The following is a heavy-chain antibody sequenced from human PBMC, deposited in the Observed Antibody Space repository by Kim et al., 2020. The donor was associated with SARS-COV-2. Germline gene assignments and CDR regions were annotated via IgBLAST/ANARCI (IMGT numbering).Heavy chain of an antibody. CDR2: IYYSGST. CDR3: ARDVAVAGTFGWFDP. V-gene: IGHV4-61*01. Sequence: SETLSLTCTVSGGSVSSGSYYWSWIRQPPGKGLEWIGYIYYSGSTNYNPSLKSRVTISVDTSKNQFSLKLSSVTAADTAVYYCARDVAVAGTFGWFDPWGQGTLVTVSS. J-gene: IGHJ5*02. CDR1: GGSVSSGSYY. D-gene: IGHD6-19*01.